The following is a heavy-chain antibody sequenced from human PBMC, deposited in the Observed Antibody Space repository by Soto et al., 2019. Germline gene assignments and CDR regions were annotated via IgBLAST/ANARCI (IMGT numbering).Heavy chain of an antibody. V-gene: IGHV4-59*01. J-gene: IGHJ4*02. D-gene: IGHD6-6*01. CDR3: ARLGGVAARTFDY. Sequence: SETLSLTCTVSGGSISSNYWTWIRQPPGKGLEWIGYVYNSGSTNYNPSLKSRVTISEDTSKSQFSLKVNSMTAADTAVYYCARLGGVAARTFDYWGQGALVTGS. CDR2: VYNSGST. CDR1: GGSISSNY.